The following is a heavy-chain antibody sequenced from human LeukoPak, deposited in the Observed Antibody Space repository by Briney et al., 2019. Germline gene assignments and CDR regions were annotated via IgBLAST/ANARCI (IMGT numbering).Heavy chain of an antibody. CDR1: GFAFSFFA. Sequence: GGSLRLSCEASGFAFSFFAMSWLRRPPGKGLEWVSTINANSGTRSYAASVRGRFTISRDNSKNTVYLQLNSLRAEDTAVYYCAKPISGGLAVTADWFDPWGKGTLVVVSS. CDR3: AKPISGGLAVTADWFDP. J-gene: IGHJ5*01. CDR2: INANSGTR. V-gene: IGHV3-23*01. D-gene: IGHD6-19*01.